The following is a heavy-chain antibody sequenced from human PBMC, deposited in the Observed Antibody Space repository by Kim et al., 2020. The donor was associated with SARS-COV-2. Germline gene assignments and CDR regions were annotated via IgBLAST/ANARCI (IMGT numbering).Heavy chain of an antibody. Sequence: ASVKVSCKVSGYNLTELSMHWVRQAPGKGLEWMGGFDPEDGETIYAQKFQGRVTMTEDTSTDTAYMELSSLRSEDTAVYYCATVRGVRSMYYYYYGMDVWGQGTTVTVSS. CDR2: FDPEDGET. CDR1: GYNLTELS. J-gene: IGHJ6*02. CDR3: ATVRGVRSMYYYYYGMDV. D-gene: IGHD3-10*02. V-gene: IGHV1-24*01.